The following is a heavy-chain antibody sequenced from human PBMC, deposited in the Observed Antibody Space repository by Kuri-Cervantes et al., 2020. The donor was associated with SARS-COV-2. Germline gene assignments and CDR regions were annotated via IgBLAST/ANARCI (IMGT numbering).Heavy chain of an antibody. CDR3: ARQWQQRGAFDP. CDR2: INHSGST. Sequence: LSLTCAVYGGSFSGYYWSWIRQPPGKGLEWIGEINHSGSTNYNPSLKSRVTISVDTSKNQFSLKLSSVTAADTAVYYCARQWQQRGAFDPWGQGTLVTVSS. V-gene: IGHV4-34*01. D-gene: IGHD6-13*01. J-gene: IGHJ5*02. CDR1: GGSFSGYY.